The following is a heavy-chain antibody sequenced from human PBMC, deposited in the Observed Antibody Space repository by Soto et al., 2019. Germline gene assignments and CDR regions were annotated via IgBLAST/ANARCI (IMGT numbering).Heavy chain of an antibody. CDR2: IWYDGSNK. J-gene: IGHJ4*02. CDR3: ARGGQGGTPCTVGGY. CDR1: GFTFSGHG. V-gene: IGHV3-33*01. Sequence: QVQLVESGGGVVQPGNSLRLSCAASGFTFSGHGMHWVRQAPGKGLEWVTFIWYDGSNKHYVDSVKGRFTISRDNSRNTVYMQMNSLRAEDSGVYFCARGGQGGTPCTVGGYWGQGTVVPVSS. D-gene: IGHD3-16*01.